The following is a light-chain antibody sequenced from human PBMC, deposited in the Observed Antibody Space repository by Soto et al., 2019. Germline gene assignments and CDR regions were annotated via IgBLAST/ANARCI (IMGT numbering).Light chain of an antibody. Sequence: EIVLTQSPATLSLSPGERATLSCRASQSVSSNLAWYQQKPGQAPMLLIYDASNRATGIPARFSGSGSGTDFTLTISSLDPEDFAVYYCQRGDTFGQGTRLEIK. CDR2: DAS. CDR1: QSVSSN. V-gene: IGKV3-11*01. J-gene: IGKJ5*01. CDR3: QRGDT.